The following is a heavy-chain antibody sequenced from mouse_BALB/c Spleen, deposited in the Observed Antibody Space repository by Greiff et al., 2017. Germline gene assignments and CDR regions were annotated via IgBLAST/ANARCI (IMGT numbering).Heavy chain of an antibody. D-gene: IGHD2-10*02. CDR2: ISSGSSTI. CDR3: ARSGYGNFYWYFDV. V-gene: IGHV5-17*02. CDR1: GFTFSSFG. Sequence: EVKLMESGGGLVQPGGSRKLSCAASGFTFSSFGMHWVRQAPEKGLEWVAYISSGSSTIYYADTVKGRFTISRDNPKNTLFLQMTSLRSEDTAMYYCARSGYGNFYWYFDVWGAGTTVTVSS. J-gene: IGHJ1*01.